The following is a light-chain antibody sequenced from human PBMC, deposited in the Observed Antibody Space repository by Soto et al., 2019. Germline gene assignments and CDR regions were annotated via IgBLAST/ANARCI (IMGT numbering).Light chain of an antibody. CDR2: EVS. CDR1: SCDVGGYNY. CDR3: SSYTSSSVV. Sequence: QSALTQPASVSGSPGQSITISCTGTSCDVGGYNYVSWYQQHPGKAPKLMIYEVSNRPSGVSNRFSGSKSGNTASLTISGLQAEDEADYYCSSYTSSSVVFGGGTQLTVL. V-gene: IGLV2-14*01. J-gene: IGLJ2*01.